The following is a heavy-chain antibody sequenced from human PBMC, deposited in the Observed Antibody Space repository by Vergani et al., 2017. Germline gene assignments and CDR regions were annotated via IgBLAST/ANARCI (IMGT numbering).Heavy chain of an antibody. V-gene: IGHV1-69*13. D-gene: IGHD2-15*01. Sequence: QVQLVQSGAEVKKPGSSVKVSCKASGGTFSSYAISWVRQAPGQGLKWMGRIIPIFGTANYAQKFQGRVTITADESTSTAYMELSSLRSEDTAVYYCARDRGYCSGGNCYSGYYYYYGMDVWGQGTTVTVSS. J-gene: IGHJ6*02. CDR1: GGTFSSYA. CDR2: IIPIFGTA. CDR3: ARDRGYCSGGNCYSGYYYYYGMDV.